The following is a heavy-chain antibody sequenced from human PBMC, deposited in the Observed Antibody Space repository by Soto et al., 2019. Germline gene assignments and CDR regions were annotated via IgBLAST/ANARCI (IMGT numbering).Heavy chain of an antibody. Sequence: GGSLRLSCAVSGFTVSSNHVTWVRQATGKGLQWVSAIWNDGNTYYADSVKGRFTISRDNSKNTVFLQMNSLRSEDTAVYYCAAGWLRFLEWFPQPYYGMDVWGQGTTVTVSS. D-gene: IGHD3-3*01. CDR3: AAGWLRFLEWFPQPYYGMDV. J-gene: IGHJ6*02. V-gene: IGHV3-53*01. CDR1: GFTVSSNH. CDR2: IWNDGNT.